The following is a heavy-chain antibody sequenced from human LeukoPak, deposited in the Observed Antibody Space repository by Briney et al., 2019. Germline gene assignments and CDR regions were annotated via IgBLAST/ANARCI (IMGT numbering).Heavy chain of an antibody. CDR1: GYTFTSYG. Sequence: ASVKVSCKASGYTFTSYGISWVRQAPGQGLEWMGWISAYNGNTNYAQKLQGRVTMTTDTSTSTAYMELRSLRSDDTAVYYCAREYCSSTSCYHFGFDPWGQGTLVTVSS. CDR3: AREYCSSTSCYHFGFDP. D-gene: IGHD2-2*01. J-gene: IGHJ5*02. CDR2: ISAYNGNT. V-gene: IGHV1-18*01.